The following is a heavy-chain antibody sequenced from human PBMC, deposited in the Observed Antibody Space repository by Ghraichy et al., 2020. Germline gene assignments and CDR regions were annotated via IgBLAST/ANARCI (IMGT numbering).Heavy chain of an antibody. CDR3: ARINSSSWSADYFDY. V-gene: IGHV1-2*02. D-gene: IGHD6-13*01. CDR1: GYTFTGYY. CDR2: INPNSGGT. J-gene: IGHJ4*02. Sequence: ASVKVSCKASGYTFTGYYMHWVRQAPGQGLEWMGWINPNSGGTNYAQKFQGRVTMTRDTSISTAYMELSRLRSDDTAVYYCARINSSSWSADYFDYWGQGTLVTVSS.